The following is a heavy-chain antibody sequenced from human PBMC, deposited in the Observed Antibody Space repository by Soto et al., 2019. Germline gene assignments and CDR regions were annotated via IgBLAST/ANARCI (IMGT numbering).Heavy chain of an antibody. CDR1: GGSISSGGYY. Sequence: QVQLQESGPGLVKPSQTLSLTCTVSGGSISSGGYYWSWIRQHPGKGLEWIGYIYYSGSTYYNPYLKSRVXXSXDXXKNQFSLKLSSVTAADTAVYYCARDDYGDYAAFDIWGQGTMVTVSS. CDR3: ARDDYGDYAAFDI. V-gene: IGHV4-31*03. D-gene: IGHD4-17*01. J-gene: IGHJ3*02. CDR2: IYYSGST.